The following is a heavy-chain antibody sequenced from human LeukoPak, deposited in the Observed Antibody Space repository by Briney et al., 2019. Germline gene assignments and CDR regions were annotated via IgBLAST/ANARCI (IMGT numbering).Heavy chain of an antibody. V-gene: IGHV4-59*08. CDR1: DGSISNYY. J-gene: IGHJ4*02. CDR3: ARHIGSSWYGFDY. Sequence: KTSETLSLTCTVSDGSISNYYWSWIRQSPGKGLEWIGYIYYSGSTNYNPSLKSRVTISVDTSKNQFSLKLSSVTAADTAVYYCARHIGSSWYGFDYWGQGTLVTVSS. D-gene: IGHD6-13*01. CDR2: IYYSGST.